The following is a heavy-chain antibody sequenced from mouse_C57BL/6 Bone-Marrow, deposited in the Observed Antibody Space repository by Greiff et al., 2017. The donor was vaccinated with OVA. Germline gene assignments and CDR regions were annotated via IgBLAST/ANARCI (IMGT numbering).Heavy chain of an antibody. CDR1: GYTFTSYG. Sequence: QVQLQQSGAELARPGASVKLSCKASGYTFTSYGISWVKQRTGQGLEWIGEIYPRSGNTYYNEKFKGKATLTADKSYSTAYMELRSLTSEDSAVYFCECLYYYGAWFAYWGQGTLVTVSA. CDR3: ECLYYYGAWFAY. J-gene: IGHJ3*01. D-gene: IGHD1-1*01. CDR2: IYPRSGNT. V-gene: IGHV1-81*01.